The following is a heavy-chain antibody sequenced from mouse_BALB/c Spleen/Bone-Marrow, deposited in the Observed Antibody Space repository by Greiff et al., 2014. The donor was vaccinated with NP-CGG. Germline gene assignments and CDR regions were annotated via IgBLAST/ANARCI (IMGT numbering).Heavy chain of an antibody. J-gene: IGHJ4*01. CDR3: TREGIYFGYDVPMDY. V-gene: IGHV1-15*01. Sequence: VQLQQSGAELVRPGASVTLSCKASGYKFTDYEMHWVKQTPVHGLEWIGSIDPETGGTAYNQNFKGKATLTADRSPTTAYMELRSLTSEDSAVYYCTREGIYFGYDVPMDYWGQGTSVTVSS. CDR1: GYKFTDYE. D-gene: IGHD2-2*01. CDR2: IDPETGGT.